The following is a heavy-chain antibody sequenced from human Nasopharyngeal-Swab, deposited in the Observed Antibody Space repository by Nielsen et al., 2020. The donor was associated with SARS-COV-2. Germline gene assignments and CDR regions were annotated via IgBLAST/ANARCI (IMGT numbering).Heavy chain of an antibody. J-gene: IGHJ3*02. Sequence: WIRQPPGKGLEWVSVIYYGGDITYYADSVKGRFTTSRDNSKNTVHLQTNSLRADDTAIYYCAKNRDSVAGTPDDAFDIWGQGTMVTVSS. D-gene: IGHD6-19*01. V-gene: IGHV3-23*03. CDR2: IYYGGDIT. CDR3: AKNRDSVAGTPDDAFDI.